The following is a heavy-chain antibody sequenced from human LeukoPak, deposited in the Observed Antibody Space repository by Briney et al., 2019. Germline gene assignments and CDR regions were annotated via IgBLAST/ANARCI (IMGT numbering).Heavy chain of an antibody. CDR2: INNSGST. Sequence: SETLSLTCAVYGGSFSGYYWSWIRQPPGKGLEWIGEINNSGSTNYKPFLKSRVTISGDTSKNQFSLKLSSVTAADTAVYYCARGDCSYASCYHIGAFDIWGQGTMVTVSS. J-gene: IGHJ3*02. V-gene: IGHV4-34*01. CDR3: ARGDCSYASCYHIGAFDI. D-gene: IGHD2-2*01. CDR1: GGSFSGYY.